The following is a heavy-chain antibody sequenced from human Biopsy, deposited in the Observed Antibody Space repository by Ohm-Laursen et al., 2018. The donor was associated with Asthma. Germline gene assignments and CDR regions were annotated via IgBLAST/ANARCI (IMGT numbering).Heavy chain of an antibody. CDR3: ARDVMEWYLPAFDF. D-gene: IGHD3-3*01. CDR1: GFRFSVYG. J-gene: IGHJ4*02. CDR2: GGSYYDGGLK. V-gene: IGHV3-30*03. Sequence: SLRLSCSASGFRFSVYGMHWVRQAPGKGLEWVAVGGSYYDGGLKYYADSVNGRFTVSRDDSKNTLYLQMNSLRPDDTAVYYCARDVMEWYLPAFDFWGQGTLVTVSS.